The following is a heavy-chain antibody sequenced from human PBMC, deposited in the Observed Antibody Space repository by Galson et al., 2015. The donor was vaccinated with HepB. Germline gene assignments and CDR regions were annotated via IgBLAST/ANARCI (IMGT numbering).Heavy chain of an antibody. CDR2: IYYNGNT. D-gene: IGHD2-8*01. Sequence: ETLSLTCTVSGGSINYYYWNWVRQPPGKGLEWIGYIYYNGNTHYNPSLKSRVTISLDTSKNQFSLKLSSVTAADTAVYYCARWNELMDIWGQGTMVTVSS. CDR1: GGSINYYY. CDR3: ARWNELMDI. V-gene: IGHV4-59*01. J-gene: IGHJ3*02.